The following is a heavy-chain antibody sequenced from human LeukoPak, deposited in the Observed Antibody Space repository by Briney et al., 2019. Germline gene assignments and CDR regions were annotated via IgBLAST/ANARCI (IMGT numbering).Heavy chain of an antibody. CDR3: ARGSGYFYDSSGVDY. D-gene: IGHD3-22*01. CDR1: EFTLSDHY. J-gene: IGHJ4*02. Sequence: GGSLRLSCVASEFTLSDHYMEWVRQAPGKGLEWVSSISSSSSYIYYADSVKGRFTISRDNAKNSLYLQMNSLRAEDTAVYYCARGSGYFYDSSGVDYWGQGTLVTVSS. V-gene: IGHV3-21*01. CDR2: ISSSSSYI.